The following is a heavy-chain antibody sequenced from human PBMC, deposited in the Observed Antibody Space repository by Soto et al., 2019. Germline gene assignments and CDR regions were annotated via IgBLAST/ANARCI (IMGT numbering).Heavy chain of an antibody. V-gene: IGHV1-18*01. D-gene: IGHD3-22*01. CDR3: ASDGSTMIVVASMLFDI. CDR2: ISAYNGNT. CDR1: GYTITSYG. Sequence: SVKVSCKACGYTITSYGISWVRQAPGQGLEWMGWISAYNGNTNYAQKLQGRVTMTTYTSTSTAYMELRSLRSDDTAVYYCASDGSTMIVVASMLFDIWGQGTLVTVSS. J-gene: IGHJ3*02.